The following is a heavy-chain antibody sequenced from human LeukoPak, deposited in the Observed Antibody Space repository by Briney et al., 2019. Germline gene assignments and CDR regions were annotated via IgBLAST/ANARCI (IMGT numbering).Heavy chain of an antibody. J-gene: IGHJ3*02. D-gene: IGHD2-2*01. V-gene: IGHV4-59*11. CDR3: ARDLGYCSSTSCHHDAFDI. CDR1: GGSISSHY. Sequence: SETLSLTCTVSGGSISSHYWSWIRQPPGKGLEGIGYIYYSGSTNYNPSLKSRVTISVDTSKNQFSLKLSSVTAADTAVYYCARDLGYCSSTSCHHDAFDIWGQGTMVTVSS. CDR2: IYYSGST.